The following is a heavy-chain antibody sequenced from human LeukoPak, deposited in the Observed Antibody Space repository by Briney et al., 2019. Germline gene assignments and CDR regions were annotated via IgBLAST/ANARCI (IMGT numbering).Heavy chain of an antibody. D-gene: IGHD2-15*01. V-gene: IGHV3-23*01. CDR1: GFTFSSYA. CDR2: ISGSGGST. Sequence: GGSLRLSCAASGFTFSSYAMSWVRQAPGKGLEWVSAISGSGGSTYYADSVKGRFTISRDNSKNTLYLQMNSLRAEDTAVYYCAKGGYCSGGSCTLRNDYWGQGTLVTVSS. CDR3: AKGGYCSGGSCTLRNDY. J-gene: IGHJ4*02.